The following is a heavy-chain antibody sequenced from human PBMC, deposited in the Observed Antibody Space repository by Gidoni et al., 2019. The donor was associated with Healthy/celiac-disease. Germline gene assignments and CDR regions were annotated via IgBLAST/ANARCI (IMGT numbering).Heavy chain of an antibody. V-gene: IGHV1-69*01. CDR1: GGTFSSYA. CDR3: ATSITMIVVVKRGDWYFDL. Sequence: QVQLVQSGAEVKKPGSSVKVSCTASGGTFSSYAISWVRQAPGQGLEWMGGIIPIFGTANYAQKFQGRVTITADESTSTAYMELSSLRSEDTAVYYCATSITMIVVVKRGDWYFDLWGRGTLVTVSS. CDR2: IIPIFGTA. D-gene: IGHD3-22*01. J-gene: IGHJ2*01.